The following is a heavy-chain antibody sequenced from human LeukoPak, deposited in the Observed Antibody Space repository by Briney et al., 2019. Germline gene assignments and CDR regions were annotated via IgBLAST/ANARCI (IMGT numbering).Heavy chain of an antibody. Sequence: KPSETLSLTCAVYGGSFSGYYWSWIRQPPGKGLEWIGEINHSGSTNYNPSLKSRVTISVDTSKNQFSLELSSVTAADTAVYYCASRDAATSDYWGQGTLVTVSS. V-gene: IGHV4-34*01. CDR2: INHSGST. D-gene: IGHD5-12*01. J-gene: IGHJ4*02. CDR3: ASRDAATSDY. CDR1: GGSFSGYY.